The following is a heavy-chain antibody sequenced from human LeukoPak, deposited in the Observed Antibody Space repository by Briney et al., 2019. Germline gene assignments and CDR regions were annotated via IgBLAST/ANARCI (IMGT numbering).Heavy chain of an antibody. D-gene: IGHD1-26*01. V-gene: IGHV1-18*01. Sequence: HWASVKVSCKASGYTSTSYGISWVRQAPGQGLEWMGWISAYNGNTNYAQKLQGRVTMTTDTSTSTAYMELRSLRSDDTAVYYCARGLPELYSGSYYYYYGMDVWGQGTTVTVSS. J-gene: IGHJ6*02. CDR1: GYTSTSYG. CDR2: ISAYNGNT. CDR3: ARGLPELYSGSYYYYYGMDV.